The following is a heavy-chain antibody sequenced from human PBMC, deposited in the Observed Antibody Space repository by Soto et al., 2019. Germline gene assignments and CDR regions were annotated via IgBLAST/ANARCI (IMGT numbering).Heavy chain of an antibody. D-gene: IGHD3-10*01. CDR1: GGSFSGYY. CDR3: ASGSIYCSGSYYNH. V-gene: IGHV4-34*01. Sequence: QVQLQQWGAGLLKPSETLSLTCAVYGGSFSGYYWSWIRQPPGKGLEWIGEINHSGSTNYNPSLKSRVTIPVDTSKNQCSLKLSSVTAADTAGYYCASGSIYCSGSYYNHWGQGPLVTVSS. J-gene: IGHJ4*02. CDR2: INHSGST.